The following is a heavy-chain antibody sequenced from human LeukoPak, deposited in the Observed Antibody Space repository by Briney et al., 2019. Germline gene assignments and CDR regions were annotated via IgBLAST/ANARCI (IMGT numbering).Heavy chain of an antibody. CDR3: ARLGIGVVPSAMLGDYYFDY. CDR2: INHSGST. V-gene: IGHV4-34*01. J-gene: IGHJ4*02. D-gene: IGHD2-2*01. CDR1: GGSFSGSY. Sequence: PSETLSLTCAVYGGSFSGSYWTWIRQPPGKGLEWIGEINHSGSTNYNPSLKSRVTISLDTSKNQFSLRLSSVTAAGTAVYYCARLGIGVVPSAMLGDYYFDYWGQGTLVTVSS.